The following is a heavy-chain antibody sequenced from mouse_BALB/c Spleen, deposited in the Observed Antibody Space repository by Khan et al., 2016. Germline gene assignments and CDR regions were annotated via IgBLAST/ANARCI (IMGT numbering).Heavy chain of an antibody. CDR1: GYTFSNYW. V-gene: IGHV1-9*01. Sequence: QVQLKQSGAEPMKPGASVKISCKATGYTFSNYWIEWVKQRPGHGLEWIGDILPGSGYSNSNENFKGKATFTADASSNPASMQLISLTSEDSAVYFCAMAWYSMDYWGQGTSVTVSS. CDR3: AMAWYSMDY. CDR2: ILPGSGYS. J-gene: IGHJ4*01.